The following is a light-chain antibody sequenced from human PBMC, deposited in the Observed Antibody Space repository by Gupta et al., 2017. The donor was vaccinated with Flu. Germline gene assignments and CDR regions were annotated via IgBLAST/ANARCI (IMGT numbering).Light chain of an antibody. J-gene: IGLJ1*01. CDR1: KLGDKY. Sequence: SYDLIQPPSMSVYSGQTTSITGSGDKLGDKYACWYQQKPGQSPVLVIYQDSKRPSGIPERFSGSNSGNTATLTISGTQAMDEADYYCQAWDSSTLYVFGTGTKVTVL. CDR3: QAWDSSTLYV. V-gene: IGLV3-1*01. CDR2: QDS.